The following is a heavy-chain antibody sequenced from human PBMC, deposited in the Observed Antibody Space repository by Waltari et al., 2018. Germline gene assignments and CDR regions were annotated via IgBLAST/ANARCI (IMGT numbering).Heavy chain of an antibody. CDR2: ISGSGGST. V-gene: IGHV3-23*04. CDR3: ARDLALSYYMDV. J-gene: IGHJ6*03. CDR1: GFTFSSYA. Sequence: EVQLVESGGGLVQPGGSLRLSCAASGFTFSSYAMSWVRQAPGKGLEGVSAISGSGGSTYYADSVKGRFTISRDNSKNTLYLQMNSLRAEDTAVYYCARDLALSYYMDVWGKGTTVTVSS.